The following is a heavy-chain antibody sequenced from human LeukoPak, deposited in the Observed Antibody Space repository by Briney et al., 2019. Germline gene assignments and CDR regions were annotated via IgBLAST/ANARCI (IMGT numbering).Heavy chain of an antibody. V-gene: IGHV3-13*01. CDR3: ARGSYHYYMDV. J-gene: IGHJ6*03. CDR2: IGTAGDT. CDR1: GFTFSSYD. Sequence: GGSLRLSCAASGFTFSSYDMHWVRQATGKGLEWVSAIGTAGDTYYPGSVKGRFTISRENAKNSLYLQMNSLRAGDTAVYYCARGSYHYYMDVWGKGTTVTVSS.